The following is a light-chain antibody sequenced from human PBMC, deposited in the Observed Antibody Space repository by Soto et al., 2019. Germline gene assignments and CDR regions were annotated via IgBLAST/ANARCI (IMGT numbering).Light chain of an antibody. CDR1: SSDIGGYKY. CDR3: SSYTIYSTLLL. CDR2: EVT. Sequence: QSALTQPASVSGSPGLSITISCTGTSSDIGGYKYVSWYQQHPGKAPKLIIYEVTNRPSGVSDRFSGSKSGNTASLTISGLQAEDEADYYCSSYTIYSTLLLFGGGTKLTVL. V-gene: IGLV2-14*01. J-gene: IGLJ2*01.